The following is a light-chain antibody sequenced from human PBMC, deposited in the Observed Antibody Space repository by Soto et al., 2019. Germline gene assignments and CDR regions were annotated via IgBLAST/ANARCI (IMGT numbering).Light chain of an antibody. Sequence: QSVLTQPASVPGSPGQSITISCTGTSSDVGGYNYVSWYQHHPGKAPRVIIYDVSNRPSGVSNRFSGSKSGNTASLTISGLQAEDEADYYCISYTSSSTLYVFGTGTKVTVL. CDR3: ISYTSSSTLYV. J-gene: IGLJ1*01. CDR2: DVS. CDR1: SSDVGGYNY. V-gene: IGLV2-14*03.